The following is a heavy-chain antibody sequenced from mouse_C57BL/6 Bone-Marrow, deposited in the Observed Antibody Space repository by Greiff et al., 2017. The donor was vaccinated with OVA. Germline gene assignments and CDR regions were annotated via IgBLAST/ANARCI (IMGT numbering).Heavy chain of an antibody. Sequence: VQLQQSGGGLVKPGGSLKLSCAASGFTFSDYGMHWVRQAPEKGLEWVAYISSGSSTIYYADTVKGRFTISRDNAKNTLFLQMTSLRSEDTAMYYCARLERRGFDYWGQGTTLTVSS. CDR3: ARLERRGFDY. CDR2: ISSGSSTI. V-gene: IGHV5-17*01. J-gene: IGHJ2*01. CDR1: GFTFSDYG.